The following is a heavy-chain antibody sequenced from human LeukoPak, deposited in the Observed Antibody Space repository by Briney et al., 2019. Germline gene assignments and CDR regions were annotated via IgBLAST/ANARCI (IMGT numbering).Heavy chain of an antibody. D-gene: IGHD5-18*01. V-gene: IGHV4-4*09. CDR2: IYTSGST. CDR1: GGSISSYY. J-gene: IGHJ4*02. Sequence: SETLSLTCTVSGGSISSYYWSWIRQPPGKGLEWIGYIYTSGSTNYNPSLKSRVTISVDTSKNQFSLKLSSVTAADTAVYYCARRATAMVALDYWGQGTLVTVSS. CDR3: ARRATAMVALDY.